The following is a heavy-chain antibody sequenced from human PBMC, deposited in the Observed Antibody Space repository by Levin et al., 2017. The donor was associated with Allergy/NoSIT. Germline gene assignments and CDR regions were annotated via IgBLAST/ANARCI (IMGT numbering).Heavy chain of an antibody. V-gene: IGHV3-33*01. CDR1: GFTFSSYG. J-gene: IGHJ4*02. CDR2: IWYDGSNK. Sequence: GGSLRLSCAASGFTFSSYGMHWVRQAPGKGLEWVAVIWYDGSNKYYADSVKGRFTISRDNSKNTLYLQMNSLRAEDTAVYYCARGGLEYSSSSWFDYWGQGTLVTVSS. CDR3: ARGGLEYSSSSWFDY. D-gene: IGHD6-6*01.